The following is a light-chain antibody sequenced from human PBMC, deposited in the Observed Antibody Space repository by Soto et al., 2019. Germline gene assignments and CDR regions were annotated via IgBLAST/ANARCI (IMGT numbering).Light chain of an antibody. Sequence: DIQMTQSPSSLSASVGDRVTITCQASQDIGNFLNWYQQKPGKAPKLMIYDATNWETGIPSRSSGSGSGTDFTFTISSPQTEDIATYYCQQYDNLPPYTFRPGTKVDIK. CDR1: QDIGNF. CDR3: QQYDNLPPYT. J-gene: IGKJ3*01. V-gene: IGKV1-33*01. CDR2: DAT.